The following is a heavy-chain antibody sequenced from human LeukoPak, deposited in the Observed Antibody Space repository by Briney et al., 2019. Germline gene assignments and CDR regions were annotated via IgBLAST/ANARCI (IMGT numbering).Heavy chain of an antibody. CDR2: IIPIFGTA. CDR1: GGTFSSYA. J-gene: IGHJ5*02. CDR3: ARVVVPRNWFDP. Sequence: SVKVPCKASGGTFSSYAISWVRQAPGQGLEWMGGIIPIFGTANYAQKFQGRVTITADESTSTAYMELSSLRSEDTAVYYCARVVVPRNWFDPWGQGTLVTVSS. D-gene: IGHD2-15*01. V-gene: IGHV1-69*13.